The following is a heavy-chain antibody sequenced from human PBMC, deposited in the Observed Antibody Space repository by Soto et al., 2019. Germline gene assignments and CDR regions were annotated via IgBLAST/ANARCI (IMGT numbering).Heavy chain of an antibody. CDR3: TRDLFSYDYSGILWFDP. J-gene: IGHJ5*02. CDR1: GFTFSGSS. CDR2: IRSKGHNYAT. V-gene: IGHV3-73*01. D-gene: IGHD3-16*01. Sequence: LRLSCAASGFTFSGSSMYWVRQASGKGPEWVGRIRSKGHNYATEYAASVKGRFTISRDDSKNTAYLQMNSLQTEDTAVCYCTRDLFSYDYSGILWFDPWGQGPLVTVSS.